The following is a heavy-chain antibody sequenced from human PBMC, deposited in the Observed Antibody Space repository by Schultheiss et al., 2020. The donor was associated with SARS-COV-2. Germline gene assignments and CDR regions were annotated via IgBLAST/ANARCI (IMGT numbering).Heavy chain of an antibody. Sequence: GGSLRLSCAASGFTFSSYAMSWVRQAPGKGLEWVSAISGSGGSTYYADSVKGRFTISRDNSKNTLYLQMNSLRAEDTAVYYCARVTAVAGTFDYWGQGTLVTVSS. J-gene: IGHJ4*02. D-gene: IGHD6-19*01. V-gene: IGHV3-23*01. CDR2: ISGSGGST. CDR3: ARVTAVAGTFDY. CDR1: GFTFSSYA.